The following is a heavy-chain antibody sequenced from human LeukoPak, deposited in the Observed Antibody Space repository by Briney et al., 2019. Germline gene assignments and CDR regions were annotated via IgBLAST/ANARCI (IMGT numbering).Heavy chain of an antibody. CDR3: AKDRKDKYDSSGYSFDYGMDV. V-gene: IGHV3-30*18. D-gene: IGHD3-22*01. CDR2: ISYDGSNK. CDR1: GFIFNSYG. Sequence: PGRSLRLSCAASGFIFNSYGMHWGRQAPGKGLEWVAVISYDGSNKYYADSVKGRFTISRDNSKNTLYLQMNSQRAEDTAVYYCAKDRKDKYDSSGYSFDYGMDVWGQGTTVTVSS. J-gene: IGHJ6*02.